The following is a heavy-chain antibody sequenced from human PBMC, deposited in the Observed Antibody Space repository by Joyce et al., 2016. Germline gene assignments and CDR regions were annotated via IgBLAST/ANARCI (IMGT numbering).Heavy chain of an antibody. V-gene: IGHV3-30-3*01. CDR3: ARDASGPPY. CDR2: ISFDGSIK. CDR1: GFTFSSYA. J-gene: IGHJ4*02. Sequence: QVQLVESGGGVVQPGRSLRLSCAASGFTFSSYAMHWVRQAPGKGLEWVAVISFDGSIKYYADSVKGRFSISRDNSKNTMYLQMNSLRVEDTAVYYCARDASGPPYRGQGSLVTVSS.